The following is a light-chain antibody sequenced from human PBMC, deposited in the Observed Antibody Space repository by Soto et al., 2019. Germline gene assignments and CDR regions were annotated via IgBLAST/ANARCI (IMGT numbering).Light chain of an antibody. V-gene: IGKV3-20*01. Sequence: EIVMTQSPATLSVSPGERATLSCRASESVSNNFLAWYQHRPGQAPRLLIYGPSTRATGIPDRFSGSGSGTDFTLTISRLEPEDFAVYYCQQYGSSPPFTFGPGTKVDIK. CDR1: ESVSNNF. J-gene: IGKJ3*01. CDR2: GPS. CDR3: QQYGSSPPFT.